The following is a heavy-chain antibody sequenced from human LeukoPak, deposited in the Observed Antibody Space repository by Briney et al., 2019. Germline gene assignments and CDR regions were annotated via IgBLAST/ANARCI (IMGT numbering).Heavy chain of an antibody. CDR1: GFMFSNYD. Sequence: GGSLRLSCAASGFMFSNYDMHWVRQAPGKGVEYFSHFSADVVITYYAISLKSIFTISIDNSKNTLYLQMGSLRAEDMAVYYCAGGRGYIYCSDYWGQGTLVTVSS. CDR2: FSADVVIT. J-gene: IGHJ4*02. V-gene: IGHV3-64*01. D-gene: IGHD6-13*01. CDR3: AGGRGYIYCSDY.